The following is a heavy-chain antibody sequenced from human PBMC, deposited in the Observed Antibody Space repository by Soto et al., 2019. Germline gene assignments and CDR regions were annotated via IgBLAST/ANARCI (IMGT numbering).Heavy chain of an antibody. CDR2: IGGSGDRT. CDR1: GFSFSTFA. J-gene: IGHJ3*02. V-gene: IGHV3-23*01. D-gene: IGHD3-10*01. Sequence: GGSLRLSCAASGFSFSTFAMNWVRQTPGRGLEWVSTIGGSGDRTNYADSVKGRFTISRDNSKTTLYLQMNSLRAEDTGLYYCAKGGRYYFGSGSPYDAFDIWGQGTKVTVSS. CDR3: AKGGRYYFGSGSPYDAFDI.